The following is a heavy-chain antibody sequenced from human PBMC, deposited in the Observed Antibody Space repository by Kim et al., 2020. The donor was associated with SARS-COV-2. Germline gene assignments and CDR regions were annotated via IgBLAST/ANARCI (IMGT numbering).Heavy chain of an antibody. D-gene: IGHD3-22*01. CDR3: ARDYDSSGYYDT. Sequence: TDHSPSLISRLTISVYTSKNQFYLNLSSVTAADTAVYYCARDYDSSGYYDTWGQGILVTVSS. CDR2: T. V-gene: IGHV4-31*02. J-gene: IGHJ5*02.